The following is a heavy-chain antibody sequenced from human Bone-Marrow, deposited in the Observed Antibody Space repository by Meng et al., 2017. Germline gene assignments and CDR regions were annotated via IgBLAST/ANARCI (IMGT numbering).Heavy chain of an antibody. Sequence: SVKVSCKASGGTFSSYAISWVRQAPGQGLEWMGGIIPIFGTANYAQKFQGRVTITADESTSTAYMELSSLRSKDTAVYYCARDLRGSKLDAFDIWGQGTMVTVSS. CDR3: ARDLRGSKLDAFDI. V-gene: IGHV1-69*13. CDR2: IIPIFGTA. J-gene: IGHJ3*02. D-gene: IGHD1-1*01. CDR1: GGTFSSYA.